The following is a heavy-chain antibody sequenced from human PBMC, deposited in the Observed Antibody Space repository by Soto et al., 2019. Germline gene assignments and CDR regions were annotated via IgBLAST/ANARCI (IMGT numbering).Heavy chain of an antibody. Sequence: GGSLRLSCAASGFTFSSYAMSWVRQAPGKGLEWVSAISGSGGSTYYADSVKGRFTISGDNSKNTLYLQMNSLRAEDTAVYYCAKSRPYYYDSSGYYDFDYWGQGTLVTVSS. CDR3: AKSRPYYYDSSGYYDFDY. V-gene: IGHV3-23*01. CDR1: GFTFSSYA. CDR2: ISGSGGST. J-gene: IGHJ4*02. D-gene: IGHD3-22*01.